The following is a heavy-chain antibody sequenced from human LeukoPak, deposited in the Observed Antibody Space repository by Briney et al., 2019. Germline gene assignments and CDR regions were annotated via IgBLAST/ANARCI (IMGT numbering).Heavy chain of an antibody. CDR1: GFTFSSYA. D-gene: IGHD3-22*01. J-gene: IGHJ4*02. Sequence: GGSLRLSCAASGFTFSSYAMHWVRQAPGKGLEWVSTIYTGGNTYYAASVKGRFTISRDFSKNTVFLHMNSLRAEDTAMYYCARGDDSGYYDYFDYWGQGALVTVSS. V-gene: IGHV3-53*01. CDR3: ARGDDSGYYDYFDY. CDR2: IYTGGNT.